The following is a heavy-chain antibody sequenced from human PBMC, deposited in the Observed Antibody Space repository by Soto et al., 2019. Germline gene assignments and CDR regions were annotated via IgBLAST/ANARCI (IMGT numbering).Heavy chain of an antibody. J-gene: IGHJ4*02. V-gene: IGHV4-61*01. Sequence: QVQLQESGPGLVKPSETLSLTCTVSGGSVSSGSYYWSWIRQPPGKGLEWIGYIYYSGSTNYNPSLTSRVTISVDKSKKQFSLKLSSVTAADTAVYYCARGLRFLEWLLFEGYYFDYWGQGTLVTVSS. CDR3: ARGLRFLEWLLFEGYYFDY. CDR2: IYYSGST. CDR1: GGSVSSGSYY. D-gene: IGHD3-3*01.